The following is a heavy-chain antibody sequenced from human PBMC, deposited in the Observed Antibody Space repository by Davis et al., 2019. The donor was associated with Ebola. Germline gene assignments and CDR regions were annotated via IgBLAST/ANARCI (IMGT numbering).Heavy chain of an antibody. CDR2: INPSGGST. CDR1: GGTFSSYA. CDR3: ARGVGVTAIHLHY. D-gene: IGHD2-21*02. Sequence: ASVKVSCKASGGTFSSYAISWVRQAPGQGLEWMGIINPSGGSTSYAQKFQGRVTMTRDTSTSTVYMELSSLRSEDTAVYYCARGVGVTAIHLHYWGQGTLVTVSS. J-gene: IGHJ4*02. V-gene: IGHV1-46*01.